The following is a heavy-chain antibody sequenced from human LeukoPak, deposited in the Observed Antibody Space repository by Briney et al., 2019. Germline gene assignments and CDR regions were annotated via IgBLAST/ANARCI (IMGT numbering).Heavy chain of an antibody. CDR2: IRAYNGDT. D-gene: IGHD1-26*01. Sequence: ASVKVSCKASGYTFTNCGISWVRQAPGQGLEWMGWIRAYNGDTKYAEKLQGRVTMTSDTSTSTVYMELRSLTSDDTAVYYCARGWELAYWGQGTLVTVSS. CDR3: ARGWELAY. V-gene: IGHV1-18*01. J-gene: IGHJ4*02. CDR1: GYTFTNCG.